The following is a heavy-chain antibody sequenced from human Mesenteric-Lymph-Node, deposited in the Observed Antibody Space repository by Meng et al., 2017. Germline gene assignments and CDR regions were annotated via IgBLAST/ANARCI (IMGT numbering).Heavy chain of an antibody. CDR2: IRSNANNYAT. Sequence: GESLKISCAASGFSFSGSVIHWVRQASGKGLEWVGRIRSNANNYATSYAASVKGRFTISRDDSKNTAYLQLNSLKTEDTAVYYCGMSYGGRISHYGIDVWGQGTTVTVS. V-gene: IGHV3-73*01. CDR1: GFSFSGSV. J-gene: IGHJ6*02. CDR3: GMSYGGRISHYGIDV. D-gene: IGHD4-23*01.